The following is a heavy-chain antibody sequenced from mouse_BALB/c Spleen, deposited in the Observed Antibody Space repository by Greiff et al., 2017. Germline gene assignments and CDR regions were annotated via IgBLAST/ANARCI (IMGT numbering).Heavy chain of an antibody. Sequence: VKLQQSGPGLVAPSQSLSITCTVSGFSLTSYGVSWVRQPPGKGLEWLGVIWGDGSTNYHSALISRLSISKDNSKSQVFLKLNSLQTDDTATYYCASQLRRRAMDYWGQGTSVTVSA. D-gene: IGHD1-2*01. V-gene: IGHV2-3*01. CDR3: ASQLRRRAMDY. CDR2: IWGDGST. CDR1: GFSLTSYG. J-gene: IGHJ4*01.